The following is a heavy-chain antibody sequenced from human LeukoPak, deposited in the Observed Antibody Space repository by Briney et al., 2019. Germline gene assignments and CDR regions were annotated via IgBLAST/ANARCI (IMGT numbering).Heavy chain of an antibody. J-gene: IGHJ4*02. CDR3: ARKLGYCSGGSCCPYFDY. D-gene: IGHD2-15*01. CDR1: GYTFTGYY. V-gene: IGHV1-2*02. Sequence: ASVKVSCKASGYTFTGYYMHWVRQAPGQGREWMGWINPNSGGTNYAQKFQGRVTMTRDTSISTAYMELSRLRSDDTAVYYCARKLGYCSGGSCCPYFDYWGQGTLVTVSS. CDR2: INPNSGGT.